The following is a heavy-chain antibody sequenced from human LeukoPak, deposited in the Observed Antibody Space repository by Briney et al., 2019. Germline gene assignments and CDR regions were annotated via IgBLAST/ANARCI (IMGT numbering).Heavy chain of an antibody. J-gene: IGHJ6*03. D-gene: IGHD1-1*01. CDR3: ARIGSWNQRPYYYYMDV. CDR1: GDSVSSNSAA. Sequence: SQTLSLTCAISGDSVSSNSAAWNWIRQSPSRGLEWLGRTYYRSKWYNDYAVSVKSRITINPDTSKNQFSLQLNSVTPEDTAVYYCARIGSWNQRPYYYYMDVWGKGTTVTVSS. CDR2: TYYRSKWYN. V-gene: IGHV6-1*01.